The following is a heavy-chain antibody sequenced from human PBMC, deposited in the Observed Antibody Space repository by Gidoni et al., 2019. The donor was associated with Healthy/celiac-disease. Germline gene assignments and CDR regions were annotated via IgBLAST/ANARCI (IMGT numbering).Heavy chain of an antibody. J-gene: IGHJ4*02. CDR3: ARGGALDTAMVFVY. CDR2: IYTSGST. Sequence: QVQLQESGPGLVKPSQTLSLTCTVSGGSISSGSYYWSWIRQPAGKGLEWIGRIYTSGSTNYNPSLKSRVTISIDTSKNQFSLKLSSVTAADTAVYYCARGGALDTAMVFVYWGQGTLVTVSS. V-gene: IGHV4-61*02. CDR1: GGSISSGSYY. D-gene: IGHD5-18*01.